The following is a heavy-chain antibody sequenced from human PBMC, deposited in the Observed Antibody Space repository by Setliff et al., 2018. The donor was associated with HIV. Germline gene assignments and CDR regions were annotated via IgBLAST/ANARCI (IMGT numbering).Heavy chain of an antibody. CDR3: SRQKFVWGVVDHASPADL. J-gene: IGHJ5*02. D-gene: IGHD3-3*01. CDR2: IYYSGTT. V-gene: IGHV4-39*01. Sequence: SETLSLTCNVSGDSISSGTYYWGWIRQPPGKGLEWVGSIYYSGTTHYSPALKSRVTISVDTSKNQFSLKLSSVTAADTAVYYCSRQKFVWGVVDHASPADLWGQGTLVTGS. CDR1: GDSISSGTYY.